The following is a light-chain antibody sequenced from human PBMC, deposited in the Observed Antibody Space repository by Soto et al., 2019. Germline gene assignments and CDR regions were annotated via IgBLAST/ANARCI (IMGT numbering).Light chain of an antibody. CDR3: CSYAGSSTFVV. J-gene: IGLJ2*01. Sequence: QSALTQPASVSGSPGQSITISCTGTSSDVGSYDLVSWYQHHPGKAPKLMIYEGTKRPSGVSNRFSGSKSGNTASLTISGLQAEYEADYYCCSYAGSSTFVVFGGGTKLTVL. CDR1: SSDVGSYDL. V-gene: IGLV2-23*03. CDR2: EGT.